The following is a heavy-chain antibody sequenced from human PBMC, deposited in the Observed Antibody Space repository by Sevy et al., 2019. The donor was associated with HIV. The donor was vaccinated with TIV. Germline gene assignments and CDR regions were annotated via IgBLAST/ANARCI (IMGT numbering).Heavy chain of an antibody. Sequence: ASVKVSCKASGGTFSSYAISWVRQAPGQGLEWMGGIIPTFGTANYAQKFQGRVTITADESTSTAYMELSSLRSEDTAVYYCAGEGGASRSGYDLFDHWGQGTLVTVSS. CDR2: IIPTFGTA. CDR3: AGEGGASRSGYDLFDH. V-gene: IGHV1-69*13. J-gene: IGHJ1*01. D-gene: IGHD3-22*01. CDR1: GGTFSSYA.